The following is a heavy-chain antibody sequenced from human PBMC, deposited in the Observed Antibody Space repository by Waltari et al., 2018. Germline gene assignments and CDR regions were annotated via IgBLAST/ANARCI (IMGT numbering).Heavy chain of an antibody. CDR1: GFTFSTYV. CDR2: ISDDGKTK. CDR3: ARGSPRVVVSGAFPFDH. Sequence: QVQLVESGGAMVQPGRSVRLSCAASGFTFSTYVMNWVRQAPGKGLEWEAVISDDGKTKYYADSVKGRFTISRDNSKNTLYLQMNSLRPEDTAVYYWARGSPRVVVSGAFPFDHWGQGTLVPVSS. V-gene: IGHV3-30*01. J-gene: IGHJ4*02. D-gene: IGHD2-2*01.